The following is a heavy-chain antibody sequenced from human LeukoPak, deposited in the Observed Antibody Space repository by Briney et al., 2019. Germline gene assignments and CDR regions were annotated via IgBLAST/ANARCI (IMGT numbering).Heavy chain of an antibody. CDR1: GGSISSYY. D-gene: IGHD3-3*01. Sequence: KPSETLSLTCTVSGGSISSYYWSWIRQPPGKGLEWIGYIYYSGSTNYNPSLKSRVTISVDTSKNQFSLKLSSVTAADTAVYYCARGTLLRFLEWLPLSPWGQGTLVTVSS. V-gene: IGHV4-59*01. J-gene: IGHJ5*02. CDR3: ARGTLLRFLEWLPLSP. CDR2: IYYSGST.